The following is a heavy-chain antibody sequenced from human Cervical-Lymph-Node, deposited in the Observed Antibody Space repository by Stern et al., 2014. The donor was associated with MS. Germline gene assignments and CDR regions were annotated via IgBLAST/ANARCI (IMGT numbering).Heavy chain of an antibody. J-gene: IGHJ4*02. CDR3: ARLRGYNVLTGYLDY. D-gene: IGHD3-9*01. CDR2: LNHSGDST. V-gene: IGHV1-46*01. Sequence: VQLVQSGAAVKKPGASVKLSCKASGYTFTNYYMHWVRQAPGQGLEWMGILNHSGDSTSYAQKFEGRVTMTRDTSTSTVNMELSSLTSGDTAVYYCARLRGYNVLTGYLDYWGQGTLVTVSS. CDR1: GYTFTNYY.